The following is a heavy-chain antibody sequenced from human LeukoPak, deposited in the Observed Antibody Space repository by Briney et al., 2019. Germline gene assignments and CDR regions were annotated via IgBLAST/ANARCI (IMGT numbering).Heavy chain of an antibody. Sequence: GGSLRLSCVGSGFNFDDYAMNWVRQAPGKGLEWVSGINWNGGSTGYADSVKGRFTISRDNAKNSLYLQMNSLRAEDTALYYCARDSYSGSYSYFDYWGQGTLVTVSS. J-gene: IGHJ4*02. V-gene: IGHV3-20*04. CDR3: ARDSYSGSYSYFDY. D-gene: IGHD1-26*01. CDR2: INWNGGST. CDR1: GFNFDDYA.